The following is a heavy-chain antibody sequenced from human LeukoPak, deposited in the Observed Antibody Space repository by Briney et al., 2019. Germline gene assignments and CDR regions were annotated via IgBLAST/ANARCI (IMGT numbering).Heavy chain of an antibody. CDR3: ARDLQWTDAFDI. Sequence: QPGGSLRLFCAASGFTFSSYEMNWARQDPGEGMEWFSFISSSGITISYADSVEGRFTISRDNAKNSLYLQMNSLRAEDTAVYYCARDLQWTDAFDIWGQGTMVTVSS. V-gene: IGHV3-48*03. CDR1: GFTFSSYE. J-gene: IGHJ3*02. D-gene: IGHD6-19*01. CDR2: ISSSGITI.